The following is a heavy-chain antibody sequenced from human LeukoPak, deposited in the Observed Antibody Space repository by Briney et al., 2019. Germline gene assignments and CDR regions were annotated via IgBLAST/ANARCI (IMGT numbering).Heavy chain of an antibody. D-gene: IGHD6-19*01. CDR2: ISSSSSYI. CDR1: GFTFSSYS. Sequence: GGSLRLSCAASGFTFSSYSMNWVRQAPGKGLEWVSSISSSSSYIYYADSVKGRFTISRDNAKNSLYMQMNSLRAEDTAVYYCARGGGWYDEFDPWGQGTLVTVSS. CDR3: ARGGGWYDEFDP. V-gene: IGHV3-21*01. J-gene: IGHJ5*02.